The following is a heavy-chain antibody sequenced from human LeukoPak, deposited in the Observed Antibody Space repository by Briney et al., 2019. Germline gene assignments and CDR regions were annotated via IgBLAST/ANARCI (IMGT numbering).Heavy chain of an antibody. V-gene: IGHV3-23*01. CDR3: ARSGSGWFDY. CDR2: ISADGGIT. Sequence: GGSLRLSCAASGSTFSSHAMSWVRQAPGKGLEWVSTISADGGITYYADSVKGRFTISRDNSKNTLYLQMNSLRAEDTAMYYCARSGSGWFDYWGQGTLVTVSS. CDR1: GSTFSSHA. D-gene: IGHD6-19*01. J-gene: IGHJ4*02.